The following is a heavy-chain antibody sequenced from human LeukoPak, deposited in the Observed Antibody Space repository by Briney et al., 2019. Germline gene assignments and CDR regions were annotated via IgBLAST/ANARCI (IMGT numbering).Heavy chain of an antibody. CDR3: ASSSSPYYFDP. CDR1: GYTFTSYA. Sequence: ASVKVSCKASGYTFTSYAMNWVRQAPGQGLEWMGWINTNTGNPTYAQGFTGRFVFSGDTSVSTAYLQMSSLKAEDTAVYYCASSSSPYYFDPWRQGTLVTVSS. J-gene: IGHJ4*02. V-gene: IGHV7-4-1*02. D-gene: IGHD6-13*01. CDR2: INTNTGNP.